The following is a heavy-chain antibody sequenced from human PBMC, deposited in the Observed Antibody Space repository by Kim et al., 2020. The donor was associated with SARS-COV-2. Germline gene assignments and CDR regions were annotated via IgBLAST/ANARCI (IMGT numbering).Heavy chain of an antibody. CDR1: GYSFTSYW. CDR3: ARQGPGDCSGGSCYSPYYYYGMDV. J-gene: IGHJ6*02. V-gene: IGHV5-51*01. Sequence: GESLKISCNGSGYSFTSYWIGWVRQMPGKGLEWMGIIYPGDSDTRYSPSFQGQVTISADKSISTAYLQWSSLKASDTAMYYCARQGPGDCSGGSCYSPYYYYGMDVWGQGTTVTVSS. CDR2: IYPGDSDT. D-gene: IGHD2-15*01.